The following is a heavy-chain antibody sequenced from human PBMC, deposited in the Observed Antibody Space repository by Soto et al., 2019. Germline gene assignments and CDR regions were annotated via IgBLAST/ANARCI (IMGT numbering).Heavy chain of an antibody. CDR2: IYYSGSI. CDR3: ASPKIAFYNWFAP. V-gene: IGHV4-39*01. Sequence: SETLSLTCTVSGGSISSSSYYWGWIRQPPGKGLEWIGSIYYSGSIYYNPSLKSRVTISVDTSKNQFSLKLSSVTAADTAVYYCASPKIAFYNWFAPWGQGTLVTVSS. D-gene: IGHD3-3*02. CDR1: GGSISSSSYY. J-gene: IGHJ5*02.